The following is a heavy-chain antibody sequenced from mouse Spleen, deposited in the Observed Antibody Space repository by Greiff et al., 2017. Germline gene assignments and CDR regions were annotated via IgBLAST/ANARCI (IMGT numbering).Heavy chain of an antibody. CDR1: GFTFSSYA. J-gene: IGHJ1*03. CDR2: ISDGGSYT. V-gene: IGHV5-4*01. CDR3: ARGDYYGPSYWYFDV. D-gene: IGHD1-1*01. Sequence: EVQRVESGGGLVKPGGSLKLSCAASGFTFSSYAMSWVRQTPEKRLEWVATISDGGSYTYYPDNVKGRFTISRDNAKNNLYLQMSHLKSEDTAMYYCARGDYYGPSYWYFDVWGTGTTVTVSS.